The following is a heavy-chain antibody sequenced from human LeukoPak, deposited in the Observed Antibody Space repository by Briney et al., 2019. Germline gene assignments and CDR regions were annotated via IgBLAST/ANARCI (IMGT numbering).Heavy chain of an antibody. CDR2: ISAYNGNT. CDR1: GYTFASFG. J-gene: IGHJ6*02. V-gene: IGHV1-18*01. D-gene: IGHD2-8*02. CDR3: ARDIVMVVGSFYYGMDV. Sequence: ASVKVSRKASGYTFASFGISWVRQAPGQGLEWMGWISAYNGNTNFAQNLQGRVTLTTDTSTSTAYMELRSLRSDDTAVYYCARDIVMVVGSFYYGMDVWGQGTTVTVSS.